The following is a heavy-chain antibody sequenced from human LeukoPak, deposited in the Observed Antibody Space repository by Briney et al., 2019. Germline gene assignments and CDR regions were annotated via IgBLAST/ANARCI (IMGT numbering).Heavy chain of an antibody. J-gene: IGHJ4*02. V-gene: IGHV1-2*06. CDR1: GYTFTGYY. CDR3: ARVGVSRIAVAGTDY. CDR2: INPNSGGT. Sequence: GSVKVSCKASGYTFTGYYMHWVRQAPGQGLEWMGRINPNSGGTNYAQKFQGRVTMTRDTSISTAYMELSRLRSDDTAVYYCARVGVSRIAVAGTDYWGQGTLVTVSS. D-gene: IGHD6-19*01.